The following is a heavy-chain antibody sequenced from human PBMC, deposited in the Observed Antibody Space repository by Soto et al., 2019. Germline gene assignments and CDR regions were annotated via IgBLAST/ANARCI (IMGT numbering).Heavy chain of an antibody. CDR1: GLTFSRYE. Sequence: EVKLVESGGGLVQPGGSLRLSCAASGLTFSRYEMNWVRQAPGKGLEWIAYIHSSATTIYYADSVKGRFTISRDNAKNSLCLQRNSLSAEDTAVYYCATRWGGGGAFDFWGQGTMVTVSS. V-gene: IGHV3-48*03. CDR2: IHSSATTI. CDR3: ATRWGGGGAFDF. D-gene: IGHD3-16*01. J-gene: IGHJ3*01.